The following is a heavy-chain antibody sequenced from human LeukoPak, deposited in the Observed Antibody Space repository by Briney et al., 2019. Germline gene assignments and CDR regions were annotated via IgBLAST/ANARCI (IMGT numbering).Heavy chain of an antibody. V-gene: IGHV3-23*01. Sequence: GGSLRLSCVASGFTFSSYAMSWVRQAPGKGLEWVSAISDGGGSTYYADSVTGRFTISRDNSKNTLYLQMNYLRGEDTAVYYCAKDLHSSSWYNYFQHWGQGTLVTVSS. CDR2: ISDGGGST. J-gene: IGHJ1*01. CDR3: AKDLHSSSWYNYFQH. D-gene: IGHD6-13*01. CDR1: GFTFSSYA.